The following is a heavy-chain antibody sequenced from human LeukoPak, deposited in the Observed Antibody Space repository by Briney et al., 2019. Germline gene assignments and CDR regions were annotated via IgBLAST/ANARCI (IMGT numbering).Heavy chain of an antibody. CDR3: ARAPMTTVEKADY. D-gene: IGHD4-23*01. CDR2: ISSSSSYI. V-gene: IGHV3-11*06. Sequence: TGGSLRLSCAASGFPFSDYYMSWIRQAPGKGLEWVSSISSSSSYIYYADSVKGRFTISRDNAKNSLYLQMNSLRAEDTAVYYCARAPMTTVEKADYWGQGTLVTVSS. J-gene: IGHJ4*02. CDR1: GFPFSDYY.